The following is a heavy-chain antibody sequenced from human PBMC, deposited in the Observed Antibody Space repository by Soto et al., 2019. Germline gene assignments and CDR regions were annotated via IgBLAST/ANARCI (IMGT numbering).Heavy chain of an antibody. V-gene: IGHV3-33*01. D-gene: IGHD3-22*01. Sequence: QVQLVESGGGVVQPGRSLRLSCAASGFTFSSYGMHWVRQAPGKGLEWVAVIWYDGSNKYYADSVKGRFTISRDNSKNTLYLQMNSLRAEYTAVYYCAREDSSGYFDYWGQGTLVTVSS. CDR3: AREDSSGYFDY. CDR1: GFTFSSYG. J-gene: IGHJ4*02. CDR2: IWYDGSNK.